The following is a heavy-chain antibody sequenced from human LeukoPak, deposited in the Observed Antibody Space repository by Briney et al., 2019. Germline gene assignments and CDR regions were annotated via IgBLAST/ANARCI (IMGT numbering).Heavy chain of an antibody. CDR3: ARDGWDYYGSGSYYRY. J-gene: IGHJ4*02. Sequence: ASVKVSCKASGYTFTGYYMHWVRQAPGQGLEWMGWINPNSGGTNYAQKFQGRVTMTRDTSISTVYMELSRLRSDDTAVYYCARDGWDYYGSGSYYRYWGQGTLVTVSS. D-gene: IGHD3-10*01. CDR2: INPNSGGT. V-gene: IGHV1-2*02. CDR1: GYTFTGYY.